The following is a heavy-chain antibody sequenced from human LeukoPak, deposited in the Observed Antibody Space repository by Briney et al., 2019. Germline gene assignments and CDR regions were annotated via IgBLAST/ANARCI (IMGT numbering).Heavy chain of an antibody. Sequence: ASVRVSCKASGYTFTGYYMHWVRQAPGQGLEWMGRINPNSGGTNYAQKFQGRVTMTRDTSISTAYMELSRLRSDATAVYYCARGPSLRYYDILTALDYWGQGTLVTVSS. D-gene: IGHD3-9*01. CDR1: GYTFTGYY. J-gene: IGHJ4*02. CDR2: INPNSGGT. CDR3: ARGPSLRYYDILTALDY. V-gene: IGHV1-2*06.